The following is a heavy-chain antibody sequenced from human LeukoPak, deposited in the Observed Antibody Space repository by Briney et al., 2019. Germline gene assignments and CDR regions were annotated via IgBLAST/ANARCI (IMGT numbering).Heavy chain of an antibody. V-gene: IGHV3-23*01. CDR2: ISGSGGST. Sequence: GGSLRLSCAASGFTFSSYGMSWVRQAPGKGLEWVSAISGSGGSTYYTDSVKGRFTISRDNSKNTLYLQMNSLRAEDTAVYYCAKDPGSTRPAMFDPWGQGTLVTVSS. J-gene: IGHJ5*02. CDR1: GFTFSSYG. D-gene: IGHD1-1*01. CDR3: AKDPGSTRPAMFDP.